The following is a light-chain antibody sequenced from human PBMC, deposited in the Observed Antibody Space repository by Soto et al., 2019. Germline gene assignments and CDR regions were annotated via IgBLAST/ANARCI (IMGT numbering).Light chain of an antibody. V-gene: IGLV2-14*01. Sequence: QSALTQPASVSGSPGQSITISCTGSSSDVGGYNYVSWYQQHPGKAPKLMIYEVSNRPSGISNRFSGSKSGNTASLTLSGLQAEDEADYYCAAWDASLSACVFGNGTKLTVL. CDR3: AAWDASLSACV. CDR2: EVS. J-gene: IGLJ1*01. CDR1: SSDVGGYNY.